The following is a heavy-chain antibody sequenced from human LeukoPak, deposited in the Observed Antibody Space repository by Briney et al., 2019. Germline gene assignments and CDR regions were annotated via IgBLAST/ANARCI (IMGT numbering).Heavy chain of an antibody. V-gene: IGHV3-48*03. Sequence: GGSLRLSCAASGFTFSSYEVIWVRRAPGKGLEWVSYMSSSGTTIHYVDSVKGRFRNSRDNAKNTVYLEMNSLRSEDTAVYYCARSLIPLGMDVWGPGTTVTVSS. CDR1: GFTFSSYE. CDR2: MSSSGTTI. CDR3: ARSLIPLGMDV. D-gene: IGHD2-21*01. J-gene: IGHJ6*02.